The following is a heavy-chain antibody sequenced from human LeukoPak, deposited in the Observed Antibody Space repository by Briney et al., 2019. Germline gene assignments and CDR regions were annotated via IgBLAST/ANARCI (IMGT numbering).Heavy chain of an antibody. CDR1: GFTFSSYS. CDR3: AKASVIVNYFEY. J-gene: IGHJ4*02. D-gene: IGHD3-16*02. Sequence: RTGGSLRLSCAASGFTFSSYSMNWVRQAPGKGLEWVSYIRSSSSTIYYADSVKGRFTISRDNAKNSLYLQMNSLRAEDTAVYYCAKASVIVNYFEYWGQGTLVTVSS. CDR2: IRSSSSTI. V-gene: IGHV3-48*01.